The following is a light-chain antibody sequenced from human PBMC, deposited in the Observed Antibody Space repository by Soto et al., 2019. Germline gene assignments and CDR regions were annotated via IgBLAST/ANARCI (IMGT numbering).Light chain of an antibody. CDR2: DVS. Sequence: QSALTQPASVSGSPGQSITISCTGTSSDVGGYNYVSWYQQHPGKAPKLMIYDVSNRPSGVSNRFSGSKSGNTASLTISGLQAEDEADYYCSCYTRSSTYYVFGTGTKVTVL. CDR1: SSDVGGYNY. V-gene: IGLV2-14*01. J-gene: IGLJ1*01. CDR3: SCYTRSSTYYV.